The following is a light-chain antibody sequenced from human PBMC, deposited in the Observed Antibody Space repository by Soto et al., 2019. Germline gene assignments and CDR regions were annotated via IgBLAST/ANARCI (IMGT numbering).Light chain of an antibody. J-gene: IGKJ2*03. CDR2: EVS. CDR3: QQYDTYYS. CDR1: QSIGRW. Sequence: DIQMTQSPSIVSASVGDGVTITCRASQSIGRWLAWYQQKPGKAPKLLIYEVSSLESGVPSRFSGSGSGTEFTLTITSLQPDDFATYYCQQYDTYYSFGQGTKLEIK. V-gene: IGKV1-5*01.